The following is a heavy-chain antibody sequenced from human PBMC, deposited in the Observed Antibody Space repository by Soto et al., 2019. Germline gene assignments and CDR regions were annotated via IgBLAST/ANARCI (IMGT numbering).Heavy chain of an antibody. CDR2: IDNGGTDS. CDR1: GFTLSGRS. J-gene: IGHJ6*04. CDR3: ARGWFGPDV. Sequence: EVQLVESGGGLVQPGGSLRLSCAASGFTLSGRSMHWVRQAPGKGLVWVSGIDNGGTDSTYADSVKGRFTSSRDTAKNMLYLPMNSLRVEDTAVYYCARGWFGPDVGSKGTAVTVSS. D-gene: IGHD3-10*01. V-gene: IGHV3-74*01.